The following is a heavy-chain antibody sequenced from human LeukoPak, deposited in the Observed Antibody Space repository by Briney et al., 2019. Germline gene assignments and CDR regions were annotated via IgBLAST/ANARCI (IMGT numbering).Heavy chain of an antibody. CDR1: GFTFSSYA. CDR2: ISGSGGST. CDR3: AKEIYDFWSGYLFDY. Sequence: PGGSLRLSCAASGFTFSSYAMSWVRQAPGKGREWVSAISGSGGSTYYADSVKGRFTISRDNSKNTLYLQMNSLRAEDTAVYYCAKEIYDFWSGYLFDYWGQGTLVTVPS. J-gene: IGHJ4*02. V-gene: IGHV3-23*01. D-gene: IGHD3-3*01.